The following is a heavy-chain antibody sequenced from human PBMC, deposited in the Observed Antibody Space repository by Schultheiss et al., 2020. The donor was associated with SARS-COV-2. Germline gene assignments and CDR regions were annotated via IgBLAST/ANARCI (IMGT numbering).Heavy chain of an antibody. CDR2: IKQDGSEK. J-gene: IGHJ4*02. V-gene: IGHV3-7*03. CDR3: VREDYYGSGRKMAFDY. Sequence: GGSLRLSCAASGFTFSSYWMTWVRQAPGKGLEWVANIKQDGSEKYSVDSVKGRFTISRDNAKNSLYLQMNSLKTEDTAVYYCVREDYYGSGRKMAFDYWGQGTLVTVSS. D-gene: IGHD3-10*01. CDR1: GFTFSSYW.